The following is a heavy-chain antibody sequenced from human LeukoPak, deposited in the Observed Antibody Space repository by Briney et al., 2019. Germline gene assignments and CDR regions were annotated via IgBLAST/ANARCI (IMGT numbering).Heavy chain of an antibody. J-gene: IGHJ4*02. CDR3: ARDAYSYGPRALDY. D-gene: IGHD5-18*01. V-gene: IGHV4-31*03. Sequence: PSETLSLTCTVSGGSLSSGGYYWSWIRQHPGKGLEWIGYIYYSGSTYYNPSLKSRVTISVDTSKNQFSLKLSSVTAADTAVYYCARDAYSYGPRALDYWGQGTLVTVSS. CDR2: IYYSGST. CDR1: GGSLSSGGYY.